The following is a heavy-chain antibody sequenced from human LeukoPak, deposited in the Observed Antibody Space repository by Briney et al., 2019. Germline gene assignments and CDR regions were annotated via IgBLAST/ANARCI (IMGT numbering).Heavy chain of an antibody. D-gene: IGHD6-19*01. J-gene: IGHJ4*02. Sequence: SETLSLTCTVSGGSISSYYWSWIRQPARKGLEWIGRIYTSGSTNYNPSLKSRVTMSVDTSKNQFSLKLSSVTAADTAVYYCARDNIAVAEYYFDYWGQGTLVTVSS. CDR1: GGSISSYY. V-gene: IGHV4-4*07. CDR3: ARDNIAVAEYYFDY. CDR2: IYTSGST.